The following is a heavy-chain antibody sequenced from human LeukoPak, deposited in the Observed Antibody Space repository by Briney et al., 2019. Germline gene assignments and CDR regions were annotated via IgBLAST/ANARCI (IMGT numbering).Heavy chain of an antibody. CDR1: GYSISSGYY. CDR3: ARDGLDNGDAFDI. Sequence: SETLSLTCTVSGYSISSGYYWGWIRQPPGKGLEWIGSIYHSGSTYYNPSLKSRVTISVDTSKNQFSLKLSSVTAADTAVYYCARDGLDNGDAFDIWGQGTMVTVSS. D-gene: IGHD2-8*01. V-gene: IGHV4-38-2*02. J-gene: IGHJ3*02. CDR2: IYHSGST.